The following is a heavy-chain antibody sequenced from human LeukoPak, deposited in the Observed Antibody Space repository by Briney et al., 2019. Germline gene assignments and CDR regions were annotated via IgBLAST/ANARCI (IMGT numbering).Heavy chain of an antibody. J-gene: IGHJ3*02. CDR2: ISYDGSNK. V-gene: IGHV3-30*03. CDR1: GFTFSSYG. Sequence: GALRLSCAASGFTFSSYGMHWVRQTPGKGLEWVAVISYDGSNKYYADSVKGRFTISRDNSKNTLYLQMNSLRAEDTAVYYCARDVGAFDIWGQGTMVTVSS. CDR3: ARDVGAFDI. D-gene: IGHD1-26*01.